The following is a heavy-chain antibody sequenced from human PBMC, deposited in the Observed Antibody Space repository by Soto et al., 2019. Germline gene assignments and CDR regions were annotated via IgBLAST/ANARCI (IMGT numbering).Heavy chain of an antibody. V-gene: IGHV5-10-1*01. CDR1: GYSFTSCW. J-gene: IGHJ6*02. Sequence: GESLKISCKGSGYSFTSCWISWVRQMPGKGLERMGGIDASDSYTTYSPAFQGHVTSSADKSISTAYLQWSSLKASDTAMYYCARHRGQLVTYYCYGRDVSGQGTTVTVSS. CDR2: IDASDSYT. CDR3: ARHRGQLVTYYCYGRDV. D-gene: IGHD6-6*01.